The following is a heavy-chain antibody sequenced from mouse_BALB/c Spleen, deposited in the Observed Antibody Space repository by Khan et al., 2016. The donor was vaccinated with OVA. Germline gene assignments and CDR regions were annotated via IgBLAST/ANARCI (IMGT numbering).Heavy chain of an antibody. Sequence: QVLLQQSGAELMKPGASVKISCKATGYTFSSYWIEWVKQRPGHGLEWIGEILPGRGNSNYNEKFKDRATFTADTSSTIAYMQLSSLTSEDSAVYYCARGAGTTYGMDYWGQGTSVTVSS. J-gene: IGHJ4*01. CDR1: GYTFSSYW. V-gene: IGHV1-9*01. CDR3: ARGAGTTYGMDY. CDR2: ILPGRGNS. D-gene: IGHD4-1*01.